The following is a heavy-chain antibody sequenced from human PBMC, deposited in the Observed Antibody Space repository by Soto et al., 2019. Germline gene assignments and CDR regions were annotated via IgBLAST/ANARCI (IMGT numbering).Heavy chain of an antibody. V-gene: IGHV3-49*03. CDR3: TRDGQDSSGPDAFDI. Sequence: PGGSLRLSCTASGFTFGDYAMSWFRQAPGKGLEWVGVIRSGAYGGTTQSAESAKGTFTISRDDSQSIAYMQMNSLKTEDTAVYYCTRDGQDSSGPDAFDIWGQGTMVTVSS. D-gene: IGHD3-22*01. CDR1: GFTFGDYA. J-gene: IGHJ3*02. CDR2: IRSGAYGGTT.